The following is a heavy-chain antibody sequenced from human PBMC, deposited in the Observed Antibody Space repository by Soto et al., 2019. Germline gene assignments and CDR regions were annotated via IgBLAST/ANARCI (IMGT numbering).Heavy chain of an antibody. Sequence: EVQLVESGGDLVQPGGSLRLSCAASGFTFSGYWMSWVRQAPGKGLEWVANINKDGSEKYYVDYVRGRFTLSRDNAKNSLNLQTNSLRAEDAAVYYCAGDKGPGPTTDVDSWGLGTLVTVSA. V-gene: IGHV3-7*01. CDR1: GFTFSGYW. D-gene: IGHD4-17*01. CDR2: INKDGSEK. J-gene: IGHJ4*02. CDR3: AGDKGPGPTTDVDS.